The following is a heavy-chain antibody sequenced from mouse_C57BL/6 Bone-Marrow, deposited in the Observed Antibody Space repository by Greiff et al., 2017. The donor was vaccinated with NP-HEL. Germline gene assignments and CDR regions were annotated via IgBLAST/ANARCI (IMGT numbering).Heavy chain of an antibody. CDR3: ARYGGQGFAY. D-gene: IGHD3-3*01. CDR2: IRNKANGYTT. Sequence: EVQVVESGGGLVQPGGSLSLSCAASGFTFTDYYMSWVRQPPGKALEWLGFIRNKANGYTTEYSASVKGRFTISRDNSQSILYLQMNALRAEDSATYYCARYGGQGFAYWGQGTLVTVSA. J-gene: IGHJ3*01. CDR1: GFTFTDYY. V-gene: IGHV7-3*01.